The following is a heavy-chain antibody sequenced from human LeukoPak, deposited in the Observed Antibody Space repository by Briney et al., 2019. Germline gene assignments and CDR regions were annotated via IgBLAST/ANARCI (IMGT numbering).Heavy chain of an antibody. D-gene: IGHD2-2*01. CDR1: GGSFSGYY. V-gene: IGHV4-34*01. J-gene: IGHJ4*02. CDR2: INHSGST. Sequence: KPSETLSLTCAVYGGSFSGYYWSWVRQPPGKGLEWIGEINHSGSTNYNPSLKSRVTISVDTSKNQFSLKLSSVTAADTALYYCTRAGLVPAATKSRIFDYWGQGTLVTVSS. CDR3: TRAGLVPAATKSRIFDY.